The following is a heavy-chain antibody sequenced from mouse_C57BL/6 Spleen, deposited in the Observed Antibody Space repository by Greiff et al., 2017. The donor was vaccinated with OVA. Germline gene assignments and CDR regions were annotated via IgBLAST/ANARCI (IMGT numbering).Heavy chain of an antibody. V-gene: IGHV7-3*01. CDR3: ARSRITTVVATNFDV. J-gene: IGHJ1*03. CDR1: GFTFTDYY. D-gene: IGHD1-1*01. Sequence: EVQLVESGGGLVQPGGSLSLSCAASGFTFTDYYMSWVRQPPGKALEWLGFIRNKANGYTTEYSASVKGRFTISRDNSQSILYLQMNALRAEDSATYYCARSRITTVVATNFDVWGTGTTVTVSS. CDR2: IRNKANGYTT.